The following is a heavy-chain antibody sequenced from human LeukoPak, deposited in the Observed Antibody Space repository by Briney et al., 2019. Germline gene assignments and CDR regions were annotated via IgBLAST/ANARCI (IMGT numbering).Heavy chain of an antibody. CDR1: GFTFNNYA. CDR2: IWYDGSNK. V-gene: IGHV3-33*01. D-gene: IGHD1-14*01. J-gene: IGHJ5*02. Sequence: GGSLRLSCAASGFTFNNYAMHWVRQAPGKGLEWVTTIWYDGSNKYYRDSVKGRFTISRDNSKSTLYLQMNSLRAEDTAVYYCARDKGNHPYNWFDPWGQGTPVTVSS. CDR3: ARDKGNHPYNWFDP.